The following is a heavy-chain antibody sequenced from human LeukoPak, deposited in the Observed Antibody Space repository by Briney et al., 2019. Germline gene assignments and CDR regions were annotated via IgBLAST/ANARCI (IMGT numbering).Heavy chain of an antibody. D-gene: IGHD6-13*01. CDR1: EFTFSGYW. Sequence: GGSLRLSCAASEFTFSGYWMSWFRQAPGKGLEWVATIKQDGSETDYVDSVKGRFTISRDNSRNTLYLQMNSLSAEDTAVYYCAKDAAGPEYWGQGTLVTVSS. CDR2: IKQDGSET. J-gene: IGHJ4*02. CDR3: AKDAAGPEY. V-gene: IGHV3-7*05.